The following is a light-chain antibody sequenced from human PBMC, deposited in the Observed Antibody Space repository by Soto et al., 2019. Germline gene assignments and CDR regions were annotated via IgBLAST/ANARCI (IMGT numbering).Light chain of an antibody. CDR2: HAS. CDR3: HQYQSYST. Sequence: DIQMTQSPSSLSASIGDRVTITCQASQNITNNLSWYQQKPGKAPNLLIYHASKLAKGVTSRFSGSGSGTDFSFIITSLQREDLGSYFCHQYQSYSTFGQGTKV. V-gene: IGKV1-33*01. J-gene: IGKJ1*01. CDR1: QNITNN.